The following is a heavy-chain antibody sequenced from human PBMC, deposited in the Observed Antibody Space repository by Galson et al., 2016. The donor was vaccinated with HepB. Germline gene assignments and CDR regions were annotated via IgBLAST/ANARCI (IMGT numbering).Heavy chain of an antibody. D-gene: IGHD1-1*01. CDR3: VSGDPKSHWNPPTGI. J-gene: IGHJ4*02. Sequence: SVKVSCKASGYTFTDYYIRWVRQAPGQGLEWMGWMNTNTGGTNYAQKLEDRVSMTRHTSINTAHMELRSLKSVDTAVYYCVSGDPKSHWNPPTGIWGQGTLVTVSS. CDR2: MNTNTGGT. V-gene: IGHV1-2*02. CDR1: GYTFTDYY.